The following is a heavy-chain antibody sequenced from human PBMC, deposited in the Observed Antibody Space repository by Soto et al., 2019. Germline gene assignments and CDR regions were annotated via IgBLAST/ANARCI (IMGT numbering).Heavy chain of an antibody. V-gene: IGHV3-48*03. D-gene: IGHD3-10*01. J-gene: IGHJ4*02. CDR2: ISSSGSKI. CDR3: ARESPGGSLDY. Sequence: PGGSLRLSCAASGFAFSTYEMNWVRQAPGKGLEWVSHISSSGSKIYYAESVRGRFTISRDNAKNALYLQMNSLRAEDTAVYYCARESPGGSLDYWGQGTLVTVSS. CDR1: GFAFSTYE.